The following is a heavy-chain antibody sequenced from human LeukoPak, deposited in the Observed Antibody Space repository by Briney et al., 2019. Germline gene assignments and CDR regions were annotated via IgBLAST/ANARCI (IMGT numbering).Heavy chain of an antibody. CDR1: GGSISSYY. CDR3: ARFCNYYDSSGYYYGFDP. CDR2: IYYSGST. Sequence: SETLSLTCTVSGGSISSYYWSWIRQPPGKGLEWIGYIYYSGSTNYNPSLKSRVTISVDTSKNQFSLRLTSVTAADTAVYYCARFCNYYDSSGYYYGFDPWGQGTLVTVSS. D-gene: IGHD3-22*01. V-gene: IGHV4-59*01. J-gene: IGHJ5*02.